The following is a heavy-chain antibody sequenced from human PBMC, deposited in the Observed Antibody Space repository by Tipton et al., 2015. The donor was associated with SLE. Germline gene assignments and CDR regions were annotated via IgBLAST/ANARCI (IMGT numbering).Heavy chain of an antibody. J-gene: IGHJ4*02. V-gene: IGHV3-11*05. CDR2: ISSSSSYT. CDR1: GFTFSDYY. CDR3: ARGDSSGWYVPFFDY. D-gene: IGHD6-19*01. Sequence: SLRLSCAASGFTFSDYYMSWIRQAPGKGLEWASYISSSSSYTNYADSVKGRFTISRDNAKNSLYLQMNSLRAEDTAVYYCARGDSSGWYVPFFDYWGQGTLVTVSS.